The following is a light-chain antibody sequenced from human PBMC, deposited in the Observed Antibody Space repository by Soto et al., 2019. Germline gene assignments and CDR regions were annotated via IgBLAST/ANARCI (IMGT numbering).Light chain of an antibody. J-gene: IGKJ1*01. CDR1: QSVSSN. V-gene: IGKV3-15*01. CDR2: GAS. Sequence: EIVMPQSPAALSVSPGERATLSCRASQSVSSNLAWYQQKPGQAPRLLIYGASTRATGIPARFSDSGSGTEFTLTISSLQSEDFAVYYCQQYNNWPRTFGQGTKVDIK. CDR3: QQYNNWPRT.